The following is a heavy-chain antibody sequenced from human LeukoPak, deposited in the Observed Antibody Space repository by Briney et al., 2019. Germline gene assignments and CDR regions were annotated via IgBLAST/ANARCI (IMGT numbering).Heavy chain of an antibody. J-gene: IGHJ4*02. Sequence: GGSLRLSCAASGFTFSSYAMSWVRQAPGKGLEWVSAISGSGGSTYYADSVKGRFTISRDNSKNTLYLQMNSLRAEDTAVYYCAKRDEQRLYSGSYYVDYWGQGTLVTVSS. V-gene: IGHV3-23*01. CDR1: GFTFSSYA. CDR2: ISGSGGST. CDR3: AKRDEQRLYSGSYYVDY. D-gene: IGHD1-26*01.